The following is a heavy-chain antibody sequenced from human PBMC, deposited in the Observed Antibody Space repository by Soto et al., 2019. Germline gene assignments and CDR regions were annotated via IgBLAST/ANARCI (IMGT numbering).Heavy chain of an antibody. Sequence: QVQLVQSGAEVKKPGSSVKVSCKASGGTFSSYTISWVRQAPGQGLEWMGRIIPILGIANYAQKFQGRVTITADKSTSTAYMELSSLRSEDTAVYYCAGQYYYDSSCYYFLMYYFDYWGQGTLVTVSS. D-gene: IGHD3-22*01. CDR2: IIPILGIA. V-gene: IGHV1-69*02. J-gene: IGHJ4*02. CDR1: GGTFSSYT. CDR3: AGQYYYDSSCYYFLMYYFDY.